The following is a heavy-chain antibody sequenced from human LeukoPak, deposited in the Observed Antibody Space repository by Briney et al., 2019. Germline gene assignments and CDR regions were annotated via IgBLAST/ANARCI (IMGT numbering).Heavy chain of an antibody. D-gene: IGHD4-17*01. CDR3: AKDKSDYGDSGWFDP. V-gene: IGHV3-23*01. CDR2: ISGSGGST. Sequence: GGSLRLSCAASGFTFSSYWMHWVRQAPGKGLEWVSAISGSGGSTYYADSVKGRFTISRDNSKNTLYLQMNSLRAEDTAVYYCAKDKSDYGDSGWFDPWGQGTLVTVSS. J-gene: IGHJ5*02. CDR1: GFTFSSYW.